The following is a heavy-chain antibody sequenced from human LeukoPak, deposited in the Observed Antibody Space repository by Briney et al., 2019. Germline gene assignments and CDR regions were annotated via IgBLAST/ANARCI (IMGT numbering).Heavy chain of an antibody. J-gene: IGHJ4*02. CDR3: TRDPLRYLRVGHYDY. V-gene: IGHV3-21*01. D-gene: IGHD3-9*01. CDR2: IDYDSSHI. Sequence: PRGSLRLSCAASGFTFSTSAMNWVRQVPGKGLEWVSSIDYDSSHIYYAASVRGRSTISRDNARNSVYLQMDSLRVEDTAVYYCTRDPLRYLRVGHYDYWGQGTLVAVSS. CDR1: GFTFSTSA.